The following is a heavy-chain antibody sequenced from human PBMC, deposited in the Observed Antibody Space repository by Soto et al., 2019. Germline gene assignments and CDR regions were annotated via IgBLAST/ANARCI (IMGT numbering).Heavy chain of an antibody. J-gene: IGHJ4*02. CDR3: AKEAEENENVPIPGDN. D-gene: IGHD1-1*01. Sequence: GGSLRLSCAASGFSSRNYAMTWVRQAPGKGLEWVSGLSGSGTMRYYADSVRGRFIISRDNAKNTLSLQMDNLRVEDSAVYYCAKEAEENENVPIPGDNWGQGTPVTVSS. V-gene: IGHV3-23*01. CDR2: LSGSGTMR. CDR1: GFSSRNYA.